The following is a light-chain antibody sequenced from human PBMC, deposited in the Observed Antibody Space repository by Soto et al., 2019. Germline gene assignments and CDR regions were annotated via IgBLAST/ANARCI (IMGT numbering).Light chain of an antibody. CDR1: QSVISNY. CDR3: QQYGSSLTWT. V-gene: IGKV3-20*01. Sequence: LLTPSPGTVSLSPGERVTLSCSASQSVISNYLAWFQQRPGQAPRLLIYAASSRATGITDRFSGSGSGTDFTLSISRLETEDFAVYYCQQYGSSLTWTFGQGTKVEIK. J-gene: IGKJ1*01. CDR2: AAS.